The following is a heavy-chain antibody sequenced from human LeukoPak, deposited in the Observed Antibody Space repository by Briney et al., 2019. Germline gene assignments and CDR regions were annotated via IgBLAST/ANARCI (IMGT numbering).Heavy chain of an antibody. CDR1: GGSISTYY. CDR3: AREEVPHGFDI. V-gene: IGHV4-59*01. CDR2: IYYSGST. Sequence: LETLSLTCTVSGGSISTYYWSWIRQPPGKGLEYIGYIYYSGSTNYNPSLKSRVTMSLDTSKNQFSLKLSSVTAADTAVYYCAREEVPHGFDIWGQGTMVTVSS. J-gene: IGHJ3*02.